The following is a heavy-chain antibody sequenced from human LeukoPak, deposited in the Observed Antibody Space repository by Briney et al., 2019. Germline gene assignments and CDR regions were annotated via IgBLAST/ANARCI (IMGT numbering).Heavy chain of an antibody. Sequence: GGSLRLYCTAPGFTFGDYAMSWFRQAPGKGLEWVGFIRSKAYGGTTEYAASVKGRFTISRDDSKSIAYLQMNSLKTEDTAVYNCTRDGDNYDSSGYYPADIWGQGTMVTVSS. CDR3: TRDGDNYDSSGYYPADI. V-gene: IGHV3-49*03. J-gene: IGHJ3*02. CDR1: GFTFGDYA. CDR2: IRSKAYGGTT. D-gene: IGHD3-22*01.